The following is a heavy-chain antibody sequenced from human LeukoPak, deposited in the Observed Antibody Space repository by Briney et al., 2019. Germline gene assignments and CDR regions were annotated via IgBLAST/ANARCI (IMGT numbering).Heavy chain of an antibody. Sequence: GGSLRLSCAASGFTFSSHGMHWVRQAPGKGLEWVAVIWYDGSNKYYADSVKGRFTISRDNSKNTLYLQMNSLRAEDTAVYYCAKSVEYVAALDYWGQGTLVTVSS. CDR3: AKSVEYVAALDY. J-gene: IGHJ4*02. D-gene: IGHD2-15*01. V-gene: IGHV3-33*06. CDR1: GFTFSSHG. CDR2: IWYDGSNK.